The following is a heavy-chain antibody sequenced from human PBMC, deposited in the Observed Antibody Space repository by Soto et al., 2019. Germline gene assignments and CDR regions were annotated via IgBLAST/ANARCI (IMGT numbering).Heavy chain of an antibody. J-gene: IGHJ4*02. CDR2: LDYSGTT. D-gene: IGHD6-6*01. Sequence: SETLSLTCTVSGGSISSYYWSWIRQSPGKGLEWIASLDYSGTTNYNPSLKSRITTSVDPSKKQFSLKMRSVTAADTAVYYCARDSFPPYSSSSKGFDYWGQGSLVTVSS. V-gene: IGHV4-59*01. CDR3: ARDSFPPYSSSSKGFDY. CDR1: GGSISSYY.